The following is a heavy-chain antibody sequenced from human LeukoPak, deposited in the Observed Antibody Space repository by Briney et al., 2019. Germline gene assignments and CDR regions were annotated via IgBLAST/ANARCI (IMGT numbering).Heavy chain of an antibody. Sequence: GGSLRLSCTASGFTFSDYYMSWIRQTPGKGLEWLSYISTRDNTIQYADSVKGRFAISRDNANNSVFLQMNDLRAEDSAIYYCARGARWAYYFDYWGQGSLVTVSS. CDR1: GFTFSDYY. D-gene: IGHD4-23*01. J-gene: IGHJ4*02. CDR3: ARGARWAYYFDY. CDR2: ISTRDNTI. V-gene: IGHV3-11*01.